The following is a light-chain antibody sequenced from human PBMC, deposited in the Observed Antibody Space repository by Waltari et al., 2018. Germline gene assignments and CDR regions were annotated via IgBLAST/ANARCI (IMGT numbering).Light chain of an antibody. CDR2: WAS. J-gene: IGKJ4*01. Sequence: DIVMTQSPDSLAGSLGERATINCKSSQSVLYTPNNNNYLAWYQQKPGQPPKLLISWASTRESGVPDRFSGSGSGTDFTLTISSLQAEDVAVYYCQQYYNTSPTFGGGTKVEIK. V-gene: IGKV4-1*01. CDR3: QQYYNTSPT. CDR1: QSVLYTPNNNNY.